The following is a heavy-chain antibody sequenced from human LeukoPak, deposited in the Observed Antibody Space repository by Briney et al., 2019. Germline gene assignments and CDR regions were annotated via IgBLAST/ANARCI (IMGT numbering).Heavy chain of an antibody. D-gene: IGHD3-9*01. CDR3: LPYYDILTGYLPVAY. CDR2: ISGSGGST. CDR1: GFTFSSYA. Sequence: GGSLRLSCAASGFTFSSYAMSWVRRAPGKGLEWVSAISGSGGSTYYADSVKGRFTISRDNSKNTLYLQMNSLRAEDTAVYYCLPYYDILTGYLPVAYWGQGTLVTVSS. J-gene: IGHJ4*01. V-gene: IGHV3-23*01.